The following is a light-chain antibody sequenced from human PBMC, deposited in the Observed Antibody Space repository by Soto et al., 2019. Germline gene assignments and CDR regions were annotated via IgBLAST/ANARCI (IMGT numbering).Light chain of an antibody. CDR1: SSDVGAYDL. J-gene: IGLJ2*01. CDR3: CSFAGSYTYV. Sequence: QSALTQPASVSGSPGQSITISCTGTSSDVGAYDLVSWYQQHPGKAPKFLIYGGNNRPSGVSNRFSGSKSGNTASLTISGLQAEDEADYSCCSFAGSYTYVFGGGTKLTVL. V-gene: IGLV2-23*01. CDR2: GGN.